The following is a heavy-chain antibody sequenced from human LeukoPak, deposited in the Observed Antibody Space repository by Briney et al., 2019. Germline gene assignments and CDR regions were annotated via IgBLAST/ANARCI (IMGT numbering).Heavy chain of an antibody. CDR3: ARDGDYYDSSGHKLQLFDY. V-gene: IGHV1-46*01. D-gene: IGHD3-22*01. CDR1: GYTFTSYY. Sequence: ASVKVSCKASGYTFTSYYMHWVRQAPGHGLEWMGIINPSGGSTSYAQKFQGRVTMTRDTSTSTVYMELSSLRSEDTAVYYCARDGDYYDSSGHKLQLFDYWGQGTLVTVSS. CDR2: INPSGGST. J-gene: IGHJ4*02.